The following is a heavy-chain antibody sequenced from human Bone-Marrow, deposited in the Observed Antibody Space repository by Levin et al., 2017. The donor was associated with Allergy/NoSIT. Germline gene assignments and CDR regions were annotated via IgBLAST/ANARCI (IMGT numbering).Heavy chain of an antibody. CDR3: TKEGRPKGSSSKYLAALDN. Sequence: GGSLRLSCAASGFTFSSYGINWVRQAPGKGLEWVAVIWYEGSHKYYADSVKGRFTISRENSRDTLYLQMNSQRVEDTAVYYCTKEGRPKGSSSKYLAALDNWGQGTMVTVSS. J-gene: IGHJ3*02. V-gene: IGHV3-33*06. CDR1: GFTFSSYG. D-gene: IGHD6-13*01. CDR2: IWYEGSHK.